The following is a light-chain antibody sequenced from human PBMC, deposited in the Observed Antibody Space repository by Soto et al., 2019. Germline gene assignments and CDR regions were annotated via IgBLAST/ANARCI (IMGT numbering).Light chain of an antibody. CDR2: DVL. J-gene: IGLJ3*02. CDR1: SSDVGGYNF. Sequence: QSVLTQPASVSGSPGQSITISCTGTSSDVGGYNFVSWYQQHPGKAPKLMIYDVLNRPSGVSNRFSGSKSGNTASLTISGLQADDEADYYCCSYTSSTTWVFGGGTQLTVL. V-gene: IGLV2-14*01. CDR3: CSYTSSTTWV.